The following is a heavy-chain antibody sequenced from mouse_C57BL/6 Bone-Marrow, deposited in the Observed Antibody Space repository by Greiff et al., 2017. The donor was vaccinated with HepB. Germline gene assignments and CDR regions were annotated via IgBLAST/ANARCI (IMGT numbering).Heavy chain of an antibody. Sequence: VHLVESGPELVKPGASVKISCKASGYAFSSSWMNWVKQRPGKGLEWIGRIYPGDGDTNYNGKFKGKATLTADKSSSTAYMQLSSLTSEDSAVYFCAREARYWYFDVWGTGTTVTVSS. CDR2: IYPGDGDT. CDR1: GYAFSSSW. V-gene: IGHV1-82*01. CDR3: AREARYWYFDV. J-gene: IGHJ1*03.